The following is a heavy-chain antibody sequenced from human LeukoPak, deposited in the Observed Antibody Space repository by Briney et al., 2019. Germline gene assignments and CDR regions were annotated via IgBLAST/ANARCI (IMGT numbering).Heavy chain of an antibody. CDR3: ARGNGDYVEDNWFGP. Sequence: ASVKVSCKASGYTFTGYYMHWVRQAPGQGLEWMGWINPNSGGTNYAQKFQGRVTMTRDTSISTAYMELSRLRSDDTAVYYCARGNGDYVEDNWFGPWGQGTLVTVSS. J-gene: IGHJ5*02. CDR1: GYTFTGYY. D-gene: IGHD4-17*01. V-gene: IGHV1-2*02. CDR2: INPNSGGT.